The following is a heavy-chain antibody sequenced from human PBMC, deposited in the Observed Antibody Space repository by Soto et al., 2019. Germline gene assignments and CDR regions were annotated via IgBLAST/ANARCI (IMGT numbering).Heavy chain of an antibody. D-gene: IGHD1-26*01. CDR3: AKIQLIWAEDSGSYYTPFDY. CDR2: SSSGSNTI. Sequence: PGGSLRLSCAASGFTFNTYSMNWVRQAPGRGLEWVSYSSSGSNTIYYADSVKGRFTVSRDSAQNSLYLQMNSLTAEDTAVYYCAKIQLIWAEDSGSYYTPFDYWGQGTLVTVSS. J-gene: IGHJ4*02. V-gene: IGHV3-48*01. CDR1: GFTFNTYS.